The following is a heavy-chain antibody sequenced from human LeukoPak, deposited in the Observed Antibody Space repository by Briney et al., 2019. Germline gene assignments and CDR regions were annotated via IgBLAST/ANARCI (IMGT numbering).Heavy chain of an antibody. J-gene: IGHJ4*02. CDR2: IYYSGST. CDR3: ARRYYYDSSGYFFDY. D-gene: IGHD3-22*01. V-gene: IGHV4-39*07. CDR1: GGSISSSSYY. Sequence: SETLSLTFTVSGGSISSSSYYWGWIRQPPGKGLEWIGSIYYSGSTYYNPSLKSRVTISVDTSKNQFSLKLSSVTAADTAVYYCARRYYYDSSGYFFDYWGQGTLVTVSS.